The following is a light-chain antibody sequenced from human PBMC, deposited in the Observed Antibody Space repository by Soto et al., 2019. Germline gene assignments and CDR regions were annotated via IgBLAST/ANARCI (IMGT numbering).Light chain of an antibody. CDR1: SSNIGNNY. Sequence: QSVLTQPPSVSAAPGQKVTISCSGSSSNIGNNYVSWYQQLPGAAPKLLIYDNDERPSGIPDRSSGSKSGTSATLGITGLQTGDEADYYCGAWDGSLSAVVFGAGTKVTVL. J-gene: IGLJ1*01. CDR2: DND. V-gene: IGLV1-51*01. CDR3: GAWDGSLSAVV.